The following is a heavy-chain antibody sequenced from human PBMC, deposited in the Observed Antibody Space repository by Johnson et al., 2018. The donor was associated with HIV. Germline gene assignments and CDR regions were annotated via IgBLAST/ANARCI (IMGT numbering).Heavy chain of an antibody. Sequence: QVQLLESGGGLVKPGGSLRLSCAASGFTLSDSYMSWIRQAPGKGLEWVSYISSSGSIGYADSVKGRFTISRDNAKNSLYLQMNSLRAEDTALYYCAKDVSRTTVVTFDAFDIWGQGTMVTVSS. CDR1: GFTLSDSY. V-gene: IGHV3-11*01. CDR2: ISSSGSI. J-gene: IGHJ3*02. CDR3: AKDVSRTTVVTFDAFDI. D-gene: IGHD4-23*01.